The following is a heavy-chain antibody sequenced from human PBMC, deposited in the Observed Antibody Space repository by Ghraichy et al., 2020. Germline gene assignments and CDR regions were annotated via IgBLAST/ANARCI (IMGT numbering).Heavy chain of an antibody. Sequence: GGSLRLSCAASGFTFSSYAMSWVRQAPGKGLEWVSAINGSGGSTYYADSVKGRFTISRDNSKNTLYLQMNSLRAENTAVYYCAKDLFYCSSTSCYSDYFDYWGQGTLVTVSS. V-gene: IGHV3-23*01. CDR2: INGSGGST. D-gene: IGHD2-2*02. CDR1: GFTFSSYA. CDR3: AKDLFYCSSTSCYSDYFDY. J-gene: IGHJ4*02.